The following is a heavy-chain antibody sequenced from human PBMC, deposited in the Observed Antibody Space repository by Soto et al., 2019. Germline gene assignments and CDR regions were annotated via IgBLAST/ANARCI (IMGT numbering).Heavy chain of an antibody. CDR2: IYYSGST. V-gene: IGHV4-59*01. J-gene: IGHJ6*03. Sequence: PSETLSLTCTVSGGCISSYDWSWIRQPPGKGLEWIGYIYYSGSTNYNPSLKSRVTISVDTSKNQFSLKLSSVTAADTAVYYCARVTEYDFWSGYSFYMDVWGKGTTVTVSS. CDR3: ARVTEYDFWSGYSFYMDV. CDR1: GGCISSYD. D-gene: IGHD3-3*01.